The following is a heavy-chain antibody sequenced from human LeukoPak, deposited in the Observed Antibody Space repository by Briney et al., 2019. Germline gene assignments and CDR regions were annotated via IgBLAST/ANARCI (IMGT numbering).Heavy chain of an antibody. Sequence: GGSPRLSCATSGFSSGFYAMRWVGRAPGKGREGVAVIWNDGSQKYYGDSVKGRFTISKDNSRKTVNLQMDSLRAEDTAIYYCTRWGAGGLTLDYWGQGVLVTVSS. J-gene: IGHJ4*02. D-gene: IGHD3-16*01. CDR2: IWNDGSQK. CDR1: GFSSGFYA. CDR3: TRWGAGGLTLDY. V-gene: IGHV3-33*01.